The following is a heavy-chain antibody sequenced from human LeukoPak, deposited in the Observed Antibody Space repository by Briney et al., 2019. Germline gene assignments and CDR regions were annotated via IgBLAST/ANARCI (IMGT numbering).Heavy chain of an antibody. CDR3: ARDSPGYLAYDS. V-gene: IGHV3-7*04. CDR2: IKEDGSAT. CDR1: GFTFGTYW. Sequence: GGSLRLSCAASGFTFGTYWMTWVRQAPGKGPEWVANIKEDGSATYYVDSVKGRFTISRDNAKKSLYLQMNSLRAEDTAVYYCARDSPGYLAYDSWGQGTLVTVSS. D-gene: IGHD1-1*01. J-gene: IGHJ4*02.